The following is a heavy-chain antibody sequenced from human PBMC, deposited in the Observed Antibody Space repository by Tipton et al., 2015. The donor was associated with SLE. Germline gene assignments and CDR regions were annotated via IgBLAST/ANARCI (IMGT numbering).Heavy chain of an antibody. Sequence: TLSLTCAVYGGSFSGYYWSWIRQPPGKGLEWIGEINHSGSTNYNPSLKSRATISVDTSKNQFSLKLSSVTAADTAVYYCAGMSYPREGYFDYWGQGTLVTVSS. CDR1: GGSFSGYY. CDR2: INHSGST. V-gene: IGHV4-34*01. CDR3: AGMSYPREGYFDY. D-gene: IGHD1-26*01. J-gene: IGHJ4*02.